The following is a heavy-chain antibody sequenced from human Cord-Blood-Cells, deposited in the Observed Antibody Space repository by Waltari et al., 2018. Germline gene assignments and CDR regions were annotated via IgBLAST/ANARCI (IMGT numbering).Heavy chain of an antibody. V-gene: IGHV1-2*02. D-gene: IGHD2-2*01. CDR2: IKPNSGGT. CDR1: GYTFTGYY. Sequence: QVQLVQSGAEVKKPGASVKVSCKASGYTFTGYYMHWVRQAPGQGLEWMGWIKPNSGGTNYAQKFQGRVTMTRDTSISTAYMELSRLRSDDTAVYYCARASYLRSQLLVINWFDPWGQGTLVTVSS. CDR3: ARASYLRSQLLVINWFDP. J-gene: IGHJ5*02.